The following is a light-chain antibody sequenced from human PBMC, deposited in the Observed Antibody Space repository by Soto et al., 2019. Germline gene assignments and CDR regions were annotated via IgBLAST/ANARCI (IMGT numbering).Light chain of an antibody. J-gene: IGKJ4*01. CDR1: QSVSSTY. V-gene: IGKV3-20*01. Sequence: EIVLTQSPGTLSLSPGERATLSCRASQSVSSTYLVWYQQKPGQAPRLLIYGASSRATGIPDRFSGSGSGTDFTLTISRLEPEDFAVYYCQHYGSLVLTFGGGTKVEIE. CDR2: GAS. CDR3: QHYGSLVLT.